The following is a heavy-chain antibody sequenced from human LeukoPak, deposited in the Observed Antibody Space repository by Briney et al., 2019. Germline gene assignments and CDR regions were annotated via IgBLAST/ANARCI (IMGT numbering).Heavy chain of an antibody. J-gene: IGHJ6*03. Sequence: PGGSLRLSCAASGFTFSSYSMNWVRQAPGKGLEWVSSISSSSSYIYYADSVKGRFTISRDNAKNSLYLQMNSLRAEDTAVYYCARDMDFWTGGLHYYYMDVWGKGTTVTVSS. CDR1: GFTFSSYS. D-gene: IGHD3/OR15-3a*01. CDR3: ARDMDFWTGGLHYYYMDV. V-gene: IGHV3-21*01. CDR2: ISSSSSYI.